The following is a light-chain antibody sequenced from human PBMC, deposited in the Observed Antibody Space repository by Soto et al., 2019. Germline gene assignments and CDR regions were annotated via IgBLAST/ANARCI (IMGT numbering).Light chain of an antibody. J-gene: IGKJ1*01. CDR2: KAS. Sequence: DIQMTQSPSTLSASVGDRVTITGRASQSISRRLAWYQQKPGKAPNLLIYKASRLQSGVPSRFSGSGSGTDFTLSISSLQPDDFATYYCQQYNSYSWTVGQVTKVEIK. CDR1: QSISRR. CDR3: QQYNSYSWT. V-gene: IGKV1-5*03.